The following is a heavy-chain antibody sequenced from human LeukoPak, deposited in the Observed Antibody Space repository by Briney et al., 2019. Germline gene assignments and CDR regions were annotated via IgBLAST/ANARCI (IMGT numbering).Heavy chain of an antibody. Sequence: GGSLRLSCAASGFIFSDFYMSWMRPTPGKGAEWISYISMNGSTMSHADSVKGRFTISRDNAKDSLYLQMNSLGAEDTAVYYCAKGHTYCMIWGQGTLVTVSS. CDR3: AKGHTYCMI. CDR2: ISMNGSTM. CDR1: GFIFSDFY. V-gene: IGHV3-11*01. D-gene: IGHD2-15*01. J-gene: IGHJ4*02.